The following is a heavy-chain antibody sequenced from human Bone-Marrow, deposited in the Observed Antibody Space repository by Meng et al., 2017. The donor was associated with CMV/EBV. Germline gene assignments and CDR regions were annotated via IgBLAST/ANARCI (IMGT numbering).Heavy chain of an antibody. CDR1: GFTFSSYG. Sequence: GEYLKLSCAASGFTFSSYGMHWVRQAPGKGLEWVAVIWYDGSNKYYADSVKGRFTISRDNSKNTLYLPMNSLRAEDTAVYYCAKDTNGNLDYWGQGTLVTVSS. V-gene: IGHV3-33*06. CDR3: AKDTNGNLDY. D-gene: IGHD1-1*01. J-gene: IGHJ4*02. CDR2: IWYDGSNK.